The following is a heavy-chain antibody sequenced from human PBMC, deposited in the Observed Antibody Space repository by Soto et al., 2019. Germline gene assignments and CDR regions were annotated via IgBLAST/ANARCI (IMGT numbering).Heavy chain of an antibody. D-gene: IGHD2-15*01. CDR2: IYYSGST. J-gene: IGHJ4*02. V-gene: IGHV4-59*08. CDR1: GGSISNYY. CDR3: ARHRPGSGGSCYDY. Sequence: SETLSLTCTVSGGSISNYYWSWIRQPPGKGLEWIGYIYYSGSTNYNPSLKSRVTISVDTSKNQFSLKLNSVTAADTAVYYCARHRPGSGGSCYDYWGQGTLVT.